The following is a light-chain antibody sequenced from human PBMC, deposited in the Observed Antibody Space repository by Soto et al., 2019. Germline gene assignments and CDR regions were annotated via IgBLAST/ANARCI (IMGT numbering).Light chain of an antibody. CDR3: QQYDNLPFT. CDR1: QDISNF. Sequence: DIQMTQSPSSLSASVGDRVTITCQASQDISNFLNWYQQKPGQAPKLLIYDASYLETGVPSRFSGSGSGTDFTYNISSLQPEDFATYYCQQYDNLPFTFGPGTTVDIK. V-gene: IGKV1-33*01. CDR2: DAS. J-gene: IGKJ3*01.